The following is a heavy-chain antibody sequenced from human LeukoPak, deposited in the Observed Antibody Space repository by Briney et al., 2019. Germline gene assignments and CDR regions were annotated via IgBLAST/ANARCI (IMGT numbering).Heavy chain of an antibody. J-gene: IGHJ4*02. V-gene: IGHV3-23*01. CDR3: AKGSGMIVAGYFDY. CDR1: GFTFSSYA. D-gene: IGHD3-22*01. CDR2: VSGSGGST. Sequence: GGSLRLSCAASGFTFSSYAMSWVRQAPGKGLEWVSAVSGSGGSTYYADSVKGRFTISRDNSKNTLYLQMNSLRAEDTAVYYCAKGSGMIVAGYFDYWGQGTLVTVSS.